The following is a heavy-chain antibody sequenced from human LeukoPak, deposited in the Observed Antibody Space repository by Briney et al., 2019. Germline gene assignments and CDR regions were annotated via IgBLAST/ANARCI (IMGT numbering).Heavy chain of an antibody. CDR3: SKGDCSGGTCLLPHDF. D-gene: IGHD2-15*01. Sequence: PGGSLRLSCAASGFSFSDAWMSWVRQAPGKGLEWVGRIKSKTDGETPAYAAPVKGRFTISRDDSKNTLYLQMNNLRTDDTAVYYCSKGDCSGGTCLLPHDFWGQGTLVTVSS. J-gene: IGHJ4*02. CDR1: GFSFSDAW. V-gene: IGHV3-15*01. CDR2: IKSKTDGETP.